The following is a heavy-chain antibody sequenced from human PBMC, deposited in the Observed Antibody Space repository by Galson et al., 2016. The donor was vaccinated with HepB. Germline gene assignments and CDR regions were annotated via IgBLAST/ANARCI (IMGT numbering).Heavy chain of an antibody. CDR3: ARELHYYSDGVWYSDAFDI. V-gene: IGHV5-51*01. D-gene: IGHD2-15*01. CDR2: IYPNDSDT. J-gene: IGHJ3*02. CDR1: GYSFTNYW. Sequence: QSGAEVKKPGESLKISCKASGYSFTNYWIGWVRQMPGKGLEWMGIIYPNDSDTRYSPSFQGQVTISADKSINTASLQWSSLKASDTAMYYCARELHYYSDGVWYSDAFDIWGQGTMVTVSS.